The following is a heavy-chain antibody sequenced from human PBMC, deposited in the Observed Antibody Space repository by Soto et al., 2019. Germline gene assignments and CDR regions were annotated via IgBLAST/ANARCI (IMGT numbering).Heavy chain of an antibody. CDR2: INPHGGST. D-gene: IGHD1-26*01. V-gene: IGHV1-46*01. CDR3: ARSSGGNFGIIIEGTNWFAP. CDR1: RDTYTSYY. Sequence: ASVKVCCTAPRDTYTSYYINWVRQAPGQGLEWMGVINPHGGSTAYAQKFKGRVTLTRDTSASTVYMEVSSLTSEDTAMYYCARSSGGNFGIIIEGTNWFAPWGQGTLVTVSS. J-gene: IGHJ5*02.